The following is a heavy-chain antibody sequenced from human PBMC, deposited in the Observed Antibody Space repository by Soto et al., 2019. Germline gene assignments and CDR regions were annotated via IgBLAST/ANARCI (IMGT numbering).Heavy chain of an antibody. CDR1: GGSISSSNW. Sequence: TLSLTCAVSGGSISSSNWWSWVRQPPGKGLEWIGEIYHSGSTNYNPSLKSRATISVDKSKNQFSLKLSSVTAADTAVYYCARGRSRLGTSYQRYNWFDPWGQGTLVTVSS. CDR3: ARGRSRLGTSYQRYNWFDP. V-gene: IGHV4-4*02. J-gene: IGHJ5*02. CDR2: IYHSGST. D-gene: IGHD7-27*01.